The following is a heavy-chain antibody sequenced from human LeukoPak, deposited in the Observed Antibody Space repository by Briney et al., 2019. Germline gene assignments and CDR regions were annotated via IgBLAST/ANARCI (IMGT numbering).Heavy chain of an antibody. CDR1: GFTFSSYG. J-gene: IGHJ3*02. CDR2: IIISSSTI. D-gene: IGHD3-10*01. CDR3: ARDPYGSGSYYNSAFDI. Sequence: GGSLRLSCAASGFTFSSYGMSWVRQAPGKGLSWVSYIIISSSTIYYADSVKGRFTISRDNAKNSLYLQMNSLRAEDTAMYYCARDPYGSGSYYNSAFDIWGQGTMVTVSS. V-gene: IGHV3-48*01.